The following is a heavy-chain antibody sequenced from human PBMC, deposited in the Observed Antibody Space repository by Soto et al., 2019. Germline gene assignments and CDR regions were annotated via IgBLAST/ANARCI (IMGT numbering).Heavy chain of an antibody. CDR1: GVSFTGYY. J-gene: IGHJ6*02. D-gene: IGHD3-3*01. CDR2: ISHMGGT. Sequence: SETLSLTGAGYGVSFTGYYWSWIRQPPGKGLGGMGEISHMGGTNYNPSPKSRVTISVDTSKNQCSLKLSSVTAADTAVYYCARCRGYYDLWSGYYTLYGMDVWGQGTTVTVSS. V-gene: IGHV4-34*01. CDR3: ARCRGYYDLWSGYYTLYGMDV.